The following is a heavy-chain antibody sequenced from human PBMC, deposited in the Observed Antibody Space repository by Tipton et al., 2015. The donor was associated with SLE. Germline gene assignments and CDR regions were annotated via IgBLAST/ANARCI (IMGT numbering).Heavy chain of an antibody. Sequence: GSLRLSCAASGFTLSSYAMSWVRQAPGKGLEWVSVIYSGGSTYYADSVKDRFTISRDNSKNTLYLQMNSLRVEDTAVYYCAKDGAGSYFQHWGQGTLVTVSS. J-gene: IGHJ1*01. CDR1: GFTLSSYA. CDR2: IYSGGST. V-gene: IGHV3-23*03. D-gene: IGHD6-13*01. CDR3: AKDGAGSYFQH.